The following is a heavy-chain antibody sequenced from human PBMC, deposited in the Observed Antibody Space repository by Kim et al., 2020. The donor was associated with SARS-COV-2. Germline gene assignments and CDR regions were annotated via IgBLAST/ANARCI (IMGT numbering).Heavy chain of an antibody. D-gene: IGHD3-16*02. J-gene: IGHJ6*02. CDR3: ARAALHPHYYYGMDV. V-gene: IGHV4-34*01. Sequence: SLKIRVPIAIDTSKNQFSLKMSSGTAADTAVYYCARAALHPHYYYGMDVWGQGTTVTVSS.